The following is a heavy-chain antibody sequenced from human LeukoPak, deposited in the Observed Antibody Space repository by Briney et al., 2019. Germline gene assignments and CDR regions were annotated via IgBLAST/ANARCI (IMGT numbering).Heavy chain of an antibody. Sequence: SETLSLTCTVSGGSISSDYWQWIRQPPGKGLEWIGYIYNSGSNNYNPSLKSRVTISIDTSKNQFSLKLTSVTAADTAVYYCATRGYWGQGTLFTVSS. CDR1: GGSISSDY. CDR3: ATRGY. CDR2: IYNSGSN. V-gene: IGHV4-59*08. D-gene: IGHD3-10*01. J-gene: IGHJ4*02.